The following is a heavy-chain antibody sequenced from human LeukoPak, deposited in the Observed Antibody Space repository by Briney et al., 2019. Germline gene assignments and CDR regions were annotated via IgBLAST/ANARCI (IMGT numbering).Heavy chain of an antibody. J-gene: IGHJ4*02. D-gene: IGHD6-13*01. CDR1: GFTFTNYD. CDR2: TRYDGNIK. CDR3: AKVVSSSWGYFDY. Sequence: GGSLRLSCAASGFTFTNYDMHWARQAPGKGLEWVAFTRYDGNIKNYADSVKGRFTISRDNSRNTLYLQMNSLRPEDTAVYYCAKVVSSSWGYFDYWGQGTLVTVSS. V-gene: IGHV3-30*02.